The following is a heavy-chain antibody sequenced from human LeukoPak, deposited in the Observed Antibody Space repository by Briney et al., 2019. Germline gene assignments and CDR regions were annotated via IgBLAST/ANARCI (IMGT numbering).Heavy chain of an antibody. D-gene: IGHD1-26*01. V-gene: IGHV4-4*02. CDR2: ISHIGST. J-gene: IGHJ4*02. Sequence: AGTLSLTCAVSGGSISSTYWWNLVRQPPGKGLEWVGEISHIGSTNYNPYRKSGVTISVNKSENQYSPRLTSVTAADTAVYYGARKEWDNSRPFDCWGQGTLVTVSS. CDR1: GGSISSTYW. CDR3: ARKEWDNSRPFDC.